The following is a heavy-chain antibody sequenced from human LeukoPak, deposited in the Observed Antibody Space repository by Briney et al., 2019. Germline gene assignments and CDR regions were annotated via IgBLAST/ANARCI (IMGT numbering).Heavy chain of an antibody. D-gene: IGHD3-22*01. J-gene: IGHJ4*02. CDR1: GGSFSDYS. CDR2: INHSGST. CDR3: ARGSPGKSYDNSEGLDY. Sequence: PSETLSLTCAVYGGSFSDYSWSWIRQPPGKGLEWIGEINHSGSTNYNPSLKSRVTISVDTSKNQFSLKLSSVTAADTAMYYCARGSPGKSYDNSEGLDYWGQGALVTVSS. V-gene: IGHV4-34*01.